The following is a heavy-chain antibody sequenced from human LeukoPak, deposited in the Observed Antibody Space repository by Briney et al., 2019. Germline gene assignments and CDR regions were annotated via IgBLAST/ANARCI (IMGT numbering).Heavy chain of an antibody. CDR3: AKDQGIVGATTFDY. D-gene: IGHD1-26*01. J-gene: IGHJ4*02. CDR2: IRYDGSNK. CDR1: GFTFSSYS. Sequence: PGGSLRLSCAASGFTFSSYSMHWVRQAPGKGLEWVAFIRYDGSNKYYADSVKGRFTISRDNSKNTLYLQMNSLRAEDTAVYYCAKDQGIVGATTFDYWGQGTLVTVSS. V-gene: IGHV3-30*02.